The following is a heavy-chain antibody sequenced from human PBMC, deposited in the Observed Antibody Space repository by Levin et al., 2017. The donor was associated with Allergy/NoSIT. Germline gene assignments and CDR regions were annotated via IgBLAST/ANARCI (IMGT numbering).Heavy chain of an antibody. D-gene: IGHD2-21*02. CDR2: ISFDGASK. CDR3: ARAPVVSAGQPPAA. Sequence: LSLTCAASGFPFSQYAMHWVRQAPGKGLEWMAVISFDGASKYCADSVQGRCTISRDNSGNTLFLQLSSLRIEDTAVYFCARAPVVSAGQPPAAWGQGALVSVSS. J-gene: IGHJ5*02. CDR1: GFPFSQYA. V-gene: IGHV3-30*04.